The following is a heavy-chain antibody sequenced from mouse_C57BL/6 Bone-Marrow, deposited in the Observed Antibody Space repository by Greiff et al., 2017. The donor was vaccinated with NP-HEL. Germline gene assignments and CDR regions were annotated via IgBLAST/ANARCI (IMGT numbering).Heavy chain of an antibody. CDR3: AKSLYYGSSYYAMDY. V-gene: IGHV1-72*01. J-gene: IGHJ4*01. CDR1: GYTFTSYW. CDR2: IDPNSGGT. Sequence: VQLQQPGAELVKPGASVKLSCKASGYTFTSYWMHWVKQRPGRGLEWIGRIDPNSGGTKYNEKFKSKATLTVDKPSSTAYMQLSSLTSEDSAVYDCAKSLYYGSSYYAMDYWGQGTSVTVSS. D-gene: IGHD1-1*01.